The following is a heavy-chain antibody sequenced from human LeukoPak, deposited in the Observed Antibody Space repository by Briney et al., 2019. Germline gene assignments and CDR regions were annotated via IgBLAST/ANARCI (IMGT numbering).Heavy chain of an antibody. CDR2: ISSSSSTI. D-gene: IGHD5-18*01. J-gene: IGHJ6*03. V-gene: IGHV3-48*01. CDR3: ARSPPVDTASGYMDV. Sequence: GGSLRLSCAASGFTFSSYWMSWVRQAPGKGLEWVSYISSSSSTIYYADSVKGRFTISRDNAKNSLYLQMNSLRAEDTAVYYCARSPPVDTASGYMDVWGKGTTVTVSS. CDR1: GFTFSSYW.